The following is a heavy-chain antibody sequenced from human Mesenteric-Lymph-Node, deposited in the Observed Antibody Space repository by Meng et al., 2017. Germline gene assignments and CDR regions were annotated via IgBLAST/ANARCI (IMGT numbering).Heavy chain of an antibody. Sequence: QVQLQESGPGLVKPSQTLSLTCTVSGGSISSGGYYWSWIRQHPGKGLEWIGYIYYSGSTYYNPSLKSRVTISVDTSKNQFSLKLSSVTAADTAVYYCARGEYSSSWYAEYFQHWGQGTLVTVSS. CDR2: IYYSGST. D-gene: IGHD6-13*01. J-gene: IGHJ1*01. CDR1: GGSISSGGYY. CDR3: ARGEYSSSWYAEYFQH. V-gene: IGHV4-31*03.